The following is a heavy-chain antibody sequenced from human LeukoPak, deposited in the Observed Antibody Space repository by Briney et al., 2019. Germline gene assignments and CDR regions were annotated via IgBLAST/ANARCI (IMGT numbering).Heavy chain of an antibody. CDR1: GYTFTGYY. J-gene: IGHJ4*02. D-gene: IGHD3-10*01. V-gene: IGHV1-2*02. Sequence: VASVKVSCKASGYTFTGYYMHWVRQAPGQGLEWMGWINPNSGGTNYAQKFQGRVTMTRDTSNSTAYMELSRLRSDDTAVYYCARVPITMVRGVIKYYFDYWGQGTLVTVSS. CDR3: ARVPITMVRGVIKYYFDY. CDR2: INPNSGGT.